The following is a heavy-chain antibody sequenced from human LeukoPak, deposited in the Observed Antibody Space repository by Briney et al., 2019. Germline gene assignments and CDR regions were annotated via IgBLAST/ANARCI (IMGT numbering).Heavy chain of an antibody. Sequence: ASVKVSCKASGYTFTSYGISWVRQAPGQGLEWMGWISAYNGNTNYAQKLQGRVTMTTDTSTSTAYMELRSLRSDGTAVYYCAREAPLRFLEWFSSGYGMDVWGQGTTVTVSS. CDR1: GYTFTSYG. CDR2: ISAYNGNT. D-gene: IGHD3-3*01. J-gene: IGHJ6*02. V-gene: IGHV1-18*01. CDR3: AREAPLRFLEWFSSGYGMDV.